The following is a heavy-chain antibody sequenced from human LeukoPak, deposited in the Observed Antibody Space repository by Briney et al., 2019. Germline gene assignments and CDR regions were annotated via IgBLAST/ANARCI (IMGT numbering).Heavy chain of an antibody. CDR3: ARGDYDFWSGYQNYYYYYMDV. D-gene: IGHD3-3*01. Sequence: PSETLSLTCTVSGGSISSYYWSWIRQPPGKGLEWIGYIYYSGSTNYNPSLKSRVTISVDTSKNQFSLELSSVTAADTAVYYCARGDYDFWSGYQNYYYYYMDVWGKGTTVTVSS. J-gene: IGHJ6*03. V-gene: IGHV4-59*01. CDR2: IYYSGST. CDR1: GGSISSYY.